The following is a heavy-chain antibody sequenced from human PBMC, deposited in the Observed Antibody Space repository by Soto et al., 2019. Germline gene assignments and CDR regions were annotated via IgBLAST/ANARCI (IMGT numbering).Heavy chain of an antibody. J-gene: IGHJ6*02. D-gene: IGHD2-15*01. CDR2: ISAYNGNT. CDR3: ARDRYSGGYYYYYYGMDV. CDR1: GYTFTSYG. V-gene: IGHV1-18*04. Sequence: ASVKVSCKASGYTFTSYGISWVRQAPGQGLEWMGWISAYNGNTNYAQKLQGRVTMTTDTSTSTAYMELRSLRSDDTAVYYCARDRYSGGYYYYYYGMDVWGQGTTVTVSS.